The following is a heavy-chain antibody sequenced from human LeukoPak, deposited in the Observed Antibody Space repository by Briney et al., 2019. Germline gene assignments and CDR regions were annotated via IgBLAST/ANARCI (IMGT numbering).Heavy chain of an antibody. CDR2: IYYSGTT. V-gene: IGHV4-59*08. Sequence: NSSETLSLTCTVSGGSLNSYFWSWIRQPPGKGLEWIGHIYYSGTTNYNPSLQSRFTISVDTSKNQFSLKLKSVTAADTAVYYCARTPNDYGDYPSYWYFDLWGRGTLVTVSS. CDR1: GGSLNSYF. D-gene: IGHD4-17*01. CDR3: ARTPNDYGDYPSYWYFDL. J-gene: IGHJ2*01.